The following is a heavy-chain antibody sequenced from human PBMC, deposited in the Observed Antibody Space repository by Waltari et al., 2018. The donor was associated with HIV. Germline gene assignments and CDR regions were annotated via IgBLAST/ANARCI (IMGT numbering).Heavy chain of an antibody. J-gene: IGHJ5*02. CDR3: ARGVRYLGP. CDR1: EFFVKTNY. D-gene: IGHD3-9*01. V-gene: IGHV3-53*05. CDR2: IYPCGDM. Sequence: AESGGTLIQPGGSLRLSCVADEFFVKTNYMTWVRQAPGKSLEWVAVIYPCGDMHYGESVKGRFSLSRDNFRNTVFLQLNNLIFDDTALYFCARGVRYLGPWGHGTRVTVSS.